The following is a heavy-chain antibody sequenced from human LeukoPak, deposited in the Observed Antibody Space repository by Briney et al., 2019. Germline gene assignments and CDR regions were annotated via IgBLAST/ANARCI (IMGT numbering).Heavy chain of an antibody. V-gene: IGHV3-74*01. CDR2: INSDGSST. D-gene: IGHD5-12*01. Sequence: GGSLRLSCAASGFTFSSYWMHWVRQAPGKGLVWVSRINSDGSSTSYADSVKGRFTISRDNAKNKLYLQMNSLRAEDTAVYYCARDPPYSGYDRDYYYYMDVWGKGTTVTVSS. J-gene: IGHJ6*03. CDR3: ARDPPYSGYDRDYYYYMDV. CDR1: GFTFSSYW.